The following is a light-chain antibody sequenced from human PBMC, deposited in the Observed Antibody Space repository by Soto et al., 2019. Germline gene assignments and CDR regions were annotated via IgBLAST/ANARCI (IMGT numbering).Light chain of an antibody. J-gene: IGKJ1*01. Sequence: IVLTPSPATLSLSPGERANLSCRASQSVGGYLAWYQQRPGQAPRVLIYDASNRATGIPVRFSGSGSGTDFTLTISSLEPEDFAVYFCQHYGSSRTFGQGTKVDI. V-gene: IGKV3-11*01. CDR2: DAS. CDR3: QHYGSSRT. CDR1: QSVGGY.